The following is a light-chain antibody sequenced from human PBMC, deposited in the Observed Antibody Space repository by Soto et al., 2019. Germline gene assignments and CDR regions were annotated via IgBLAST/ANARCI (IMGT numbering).Light chain of an antibody. J-gene: IGKJ5*01. CDR1: QSISSW. V-gene: IGKV1-5*03. CDR2: KAS. CDR3: QQDLSYPIT. Sequence: DIQMTQSPSTLSASVGDRVTITCRASQSISSWLAWYQQKPGKAPKSLIYKASSLESGVPSRFSGSGSGTEFTLTISSLQPDEFATYYCQQDLSYPITIGQGTRLEIK.